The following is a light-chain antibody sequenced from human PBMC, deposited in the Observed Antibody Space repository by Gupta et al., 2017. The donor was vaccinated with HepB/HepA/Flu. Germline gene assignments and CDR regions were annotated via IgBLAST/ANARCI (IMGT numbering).Light chain of an antibody. CDR2: DVS. CDR3: SSDTSSSTLVV. V-gene: IGLV2-14*01. CDR1: SSDVGGYNY. J-gene: IGLJ2*01. Sequence: QSPLTQPASVSGSPVPSITISCPGTSSDVGGYNYVSWYQQHPGKAPKLVIYDVSNRPSGVANSFSGSKSGNTASLTIAGLQAEDEADYYCSSDTSSSTLVVFGGGTKLTVL.